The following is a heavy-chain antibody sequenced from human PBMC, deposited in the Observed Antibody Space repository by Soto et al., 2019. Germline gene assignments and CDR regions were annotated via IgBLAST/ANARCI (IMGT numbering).Heavy chain of an antibody. V-gene: IGHV4-34*01. CDR2: VNHRGTT. CDR1: GGSFSDHF. Sequence: SETLSLTCAVYGGSFSDHFWTWIRQAPGKDLEWIVEVNHRGTTNYNPSLKSRATVSADTSKNQFSLKLRSVTGADTAVYYCARGTSWMGVIQRDAPDKYYLDYGSQGTLVTVSS. CDR3: ARGTSWMGVIQRDAPDKYYLDY. D-gene: IGHD3-10*01. J-gene: IGHJ4*01.